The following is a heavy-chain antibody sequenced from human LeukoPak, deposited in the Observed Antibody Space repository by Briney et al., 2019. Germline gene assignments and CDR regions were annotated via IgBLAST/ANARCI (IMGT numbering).Heavy chain of an antibody. CDR2: ISGSGGST. Sequence: PGGSLRLSCAASGFTFSSYAMSWVRQAPGKGLEWVSAISGSGGSTYYADPVKGRFTISRDNSKNTVYLQMNSLRVEDTAVYYCAKSLYGGCDYWGQGTVVTVSS. V-gene: IGHV3-23*01. D-gene: IGHD3-16*02. CDR1: GFTFSSYA. CDR3: AKSLYGGCDY. J-gene: IGHJ4*02.